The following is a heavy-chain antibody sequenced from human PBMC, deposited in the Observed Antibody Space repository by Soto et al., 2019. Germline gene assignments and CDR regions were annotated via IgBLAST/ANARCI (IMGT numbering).Heavy chain of an antibody. CDR3: ARGRNNWFDP. CDR2: IYYSGST. V-gene: IGHV4-61*03. Sequence: PSETLSLTCTVSGGSVSSGNYNWGWIRQPPGKGPEWIGYIYYSGSTRYNPSLKSRLTISVDTSKNHFSLTLTSVNAADTAVYYCARGRNNWFDPWGQGTLVTVS. J-gene: IGHJ5*02. CDR1: GGSVSSGNYN.